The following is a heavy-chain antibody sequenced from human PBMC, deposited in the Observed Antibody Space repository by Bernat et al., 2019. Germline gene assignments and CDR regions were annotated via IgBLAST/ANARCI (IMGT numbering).Heavy chain of an antibody. V-gene: IGHV3-7*03. CDR1: GFTFSSYW. CDR2: IKQDGSET. D-gene: IGHD2-15*01. Sequence: EVQLVESGGGLVQPGGSLRLSCAASGFTFSSYWMTWVRQAPGKGLEWVAHIKQDGSETYYVDSVKGRFTISRDNAKNSLYLQMNSLRAEDTALYYCARDQGYCSGGSCDYMDVWGKGTTVTVSS. CDR3: ARDQGYCSGGSCDYMDV. J-gene: IGHJ6*03.